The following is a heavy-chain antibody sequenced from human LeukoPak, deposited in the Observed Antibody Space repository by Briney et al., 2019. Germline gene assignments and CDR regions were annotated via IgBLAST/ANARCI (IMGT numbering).Heavy chain of an antibody. CDR3: ARVRDGYNHYYYYYCMDV. CDR1: GGSFSGYY. Sequence: PSETLSLTCAVYGGSFSGYYWSWIRQPPGKGLEWIGEINHSGSTNYNPSLKSRVTISVATSKNQFSLKLSSVTAADTAVYYCARVRDGYNHYYYYYCMDVWGKGTTVTVSS. CDR2: INHSGST. J-gene: IGHJ6*03. V-gene: IGHV4-34*01. D-gene: IGHD5-24*01.